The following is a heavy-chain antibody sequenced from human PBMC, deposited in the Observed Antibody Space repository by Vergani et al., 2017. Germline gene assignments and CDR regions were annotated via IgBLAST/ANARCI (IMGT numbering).Heavy chain of an antibody. CDR1: GGSISSGGYY. J-gene: IGHJ4*02. CDR2: IYYSGST. V-gene: IGHV4-31*03. D-gene: IGHD3-22*01. Sequence: QVQLQESCPGLVKPSQTLSLTCTVSGGSISSGGYYWSWIRQPPGKGLAWIGYIYYSGSTYYNPSLKSRVTIAVDTSKNQFSLQLSSVTAADTAVYYCARNPYYYDSSGYQTFDYWGQGTLVTVSS. CDR3: ARNPYYYDSSGYQTFDY.